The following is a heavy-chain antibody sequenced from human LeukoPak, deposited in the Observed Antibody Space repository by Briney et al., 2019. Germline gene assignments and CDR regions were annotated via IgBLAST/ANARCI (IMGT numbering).Heavy chain of an antibody. Sequence: SETLSLTCTVSGGSISSYYWSWIRQPPGKGLEWIGYIYYSGSTYYNPSLKSRVTISVDTSKNQFSLKLSSVTAADTAVYYCASGGRVATILGPLGYWGQGTLVTVSS. V-gene: IGHV4-59*08. CDR2: IYYSGST. CDR3: ASGGRVATILGPLGY. D-gene: IGHD5-12*01. J-gene: IGHJ4*02. CDR1: GGSISSYY.